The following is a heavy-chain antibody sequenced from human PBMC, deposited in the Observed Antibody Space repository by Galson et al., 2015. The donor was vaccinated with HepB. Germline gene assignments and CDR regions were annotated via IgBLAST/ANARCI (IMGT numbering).Heavy chain of an antibody. CDR2: IYGSESI. D-gene: IGHD3-10*01. Sequence: SETLSLTCTVSGGSISRYYWGWIRQPPGKGLEWIXYIYGSESINYNPSLRGRVTISVDTSKNLFSLNLSSVTASDTAVYYCARVGYYASGRLDPDAFDFWGQGTLVTVSS. CDR3: ARVGYYASGRLDPDAFDF. V-gene: IGHV4-59*01. CDR1: GGSISRYY. J-gene: IGHJ3*01.